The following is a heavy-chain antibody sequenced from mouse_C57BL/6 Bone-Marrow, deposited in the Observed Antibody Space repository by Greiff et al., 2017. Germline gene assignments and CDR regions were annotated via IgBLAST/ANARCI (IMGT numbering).Heavy chain of an antibody. D-gene: IGHD2-4*01. CDR3: ARDYDGY. Sequence: VQGVESGPELVKPGASVKISCKASGYSFTSYYIHWVKQRPGQGLEWIGWIYPGSGNTKYNEKFKGKATLTADTSSSTAYMQLSSLTSEDSAVYYCARDYDGYWGQGTTLTVSS. V-gene: IGHV1-66*01. CDR2: IYPGSGNT. CDR1: GYSFTSYY. J-gene: IGHJ2*01.